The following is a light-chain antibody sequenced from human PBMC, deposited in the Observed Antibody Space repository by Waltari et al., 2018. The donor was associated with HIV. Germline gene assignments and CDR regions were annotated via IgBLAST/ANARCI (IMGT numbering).Light chain of an antibody. CDR3: QQSYSIPYT. CDR1: QSISSY. J-gene: IGKJ2*01. CDR2: AAS. Sequence: DIQMTQSPSSLSASVGDSVTITCRASQSISSYLNWYQQKPGKAPKLLIYAASSLQSGVPSRFSGSGSGTDFTLTISSLQPEDFATYYCQQSYSIPYTFGQGTKLEIK. V-gene: IGKV1-39*01.